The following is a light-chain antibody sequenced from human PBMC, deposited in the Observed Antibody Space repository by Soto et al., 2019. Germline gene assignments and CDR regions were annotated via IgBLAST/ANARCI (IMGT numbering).Light chain of an antibody. CDR1: QSLSTY. Sequence: DIQMTQSPSSLSASVRDRVTITCRASQSLSTYLNWYQQKPGKVPKLLIYAASTLQSGVPSRFRGSGSGTDFTLTISSLQPEDFATYYCQQSYNSPWTFAQGTKVEIK. CDR2: AAS. J-gene: IGKJ1*01. CDR3: QQSYNSPWT. V-gene: IGKV1-39*01.